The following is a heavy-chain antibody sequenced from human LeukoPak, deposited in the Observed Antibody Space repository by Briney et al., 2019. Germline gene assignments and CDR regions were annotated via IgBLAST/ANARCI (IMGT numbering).Heavy chain of an antibody. CDR1: GFTVRSNY. CDR2: IYSGGTT. V-gene: IGHV3-66*01. Sequence: GGSLRLSCAASGFTVRSNYMNWVRQAPGKGLEWVSVIYSGGTTYYADAVKGRFTISRDNSKNTLYLQMNFLRAEDTAVYYCARDQDSGYGDAFDIWGQGTMVTVS. D-gene: IGHD5-12*01. J-gene: IGHJ3*02. CDR3: ARDQDSGYGDAFDI.